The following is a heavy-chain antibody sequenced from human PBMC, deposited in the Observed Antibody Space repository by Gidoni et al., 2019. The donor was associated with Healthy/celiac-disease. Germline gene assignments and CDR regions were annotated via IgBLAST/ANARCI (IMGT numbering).Heavy chain of an antibody. Sequence: EVQLVESVGGLVQPGGSVRLSCGASGFTVSSHSMRWARQAPGKGLEWVAVMYSGGSTYYADSVKGRCTISRDNSKNTLYLQMNSLRAEDTAVYYCARERGYYGSGSYEAPFYYGMDVWGQGTTVTVSS. D-gene: IGHD3-10*01. CDR3: ARERGYYGSGSYEAPFYYGMDV. CDR2: MYSGGST. V-gene: IGHV3-66*01. CDR1: GFTVSSHS. J-gene: IGHJ6*02.